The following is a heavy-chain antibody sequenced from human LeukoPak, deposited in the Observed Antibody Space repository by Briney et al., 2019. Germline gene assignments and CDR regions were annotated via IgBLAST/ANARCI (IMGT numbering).Heavy chain of an antibody. CDR1: GYSFSNYW. CDR3: VRGHDNPGYFVY. Sequence: GESLKISCDGSGYSFSNYWIGWVRQMPREGLEWMETIYPGDSDTRYSPSFQGQVTISADKSISSAYLQWSSLKASDAAMYYCVRGHDNPGYFVYWGQGTLVTVSS. V-gene: IGHV5-51*01. J-gene: IGHJ4*01. D-gene: IGHD3-22*01. CDR2: IYPGDSDT.